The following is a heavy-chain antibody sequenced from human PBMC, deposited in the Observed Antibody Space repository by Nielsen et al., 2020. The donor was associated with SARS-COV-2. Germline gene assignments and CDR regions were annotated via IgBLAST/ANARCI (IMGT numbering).Heavy chain of an antibody. CDR2: ISVSGSTT. D-gene: IGHD5-18*01. CDR1: GFTFSTYA. J-gene: IGHJ4*02. CDR3: AKSDGGYSYGYPDY. Sequence: GGSLRLSCAASGFTFSTYAMSWVRQAPGKGLEWVSAISVSGSTTYYTDSVEGRFTISRDNSKSTLYLQMNSLSAEDTAIYYCAKSDGGYSYGYPDYWGQGTLVTVSS. V-gene: IGHV3-23*01.